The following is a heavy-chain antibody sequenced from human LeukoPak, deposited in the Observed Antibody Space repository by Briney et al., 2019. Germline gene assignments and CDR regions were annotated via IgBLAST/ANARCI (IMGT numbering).Heavy chain of an antibody. V-gene: IGHV1-2*02. CDR1: GYTFSDYN. CDR3: ARGGGFDY. Sequence: VASVKVSCKASGYTFSDYNIHWVRQAPGQGLEWMGWISPNSGATNYAQKFQGRVAMTKDSSITTAYMELSSLNSDDTAVYYCARGGGFDYWGQGTLVTVSS. J-gene: IGHJ4*02. CDR2: ISPNSGAT. D-gene: IGHD3-16*01.